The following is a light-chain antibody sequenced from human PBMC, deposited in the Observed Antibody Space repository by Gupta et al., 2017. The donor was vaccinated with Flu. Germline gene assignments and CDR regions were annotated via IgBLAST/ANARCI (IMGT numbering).Light chain of an antibody. V-gene: IGLV3-25*03. CDR2: RDS. Sequence: SGVSSTIRDGFWDQHKPGQAPLLLIYRDSDRPAGIPGRFSGSKSGATVTVTISGVQEEDEADYYCQSVDSSGTYVFGSGTKATVL. CDR1: SSTIRD. J-gene: IGLJ1*01. CDR3: QSVDSSGTYV.